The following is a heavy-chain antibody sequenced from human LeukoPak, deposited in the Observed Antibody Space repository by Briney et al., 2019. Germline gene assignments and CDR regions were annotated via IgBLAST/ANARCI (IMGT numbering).Heavy chain of an antibody. J-gene: IGHJ6*02. Sequence: GGFLRLSCAASGFTFSSCWMHWVRQAPGKGLVWVSRINSDGSSTSYADSVKGRFTISRDNAKNTLYLQMNSLRAEDTAVYYCARERVVVTAIEDCYYGMDVWGQGTTVTVSS. V-gene: IGHV3-74*01. CDR3: ARERVVVTAIEDCYYGMDV. D-gene: IGHD2-21*02. CDR2: INSDGSST. CDR1: GFTFSSCW.